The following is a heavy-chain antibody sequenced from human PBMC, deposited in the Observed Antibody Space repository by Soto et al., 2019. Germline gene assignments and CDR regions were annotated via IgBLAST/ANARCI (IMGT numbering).Heavy chain of an antibody. J-gene: IGHJ5*02. V-gene: IGHV4-31*03. D-gene: IGHD6-13*01. CDR3: ARGRIAAAYNWFDP. Sequence: SETLSLTCTVSGGSISSGGYYWSWIRQHPGKGLEWIGYIYYSGSTYYNPSLKSRVTISVDTSKNQFSLKLSSVTAADTAVYYCARGRIAAAYNWFDPWGQGTLVTVS. CDR2: IYYSGST. CDR1: GGSISSGGYY.